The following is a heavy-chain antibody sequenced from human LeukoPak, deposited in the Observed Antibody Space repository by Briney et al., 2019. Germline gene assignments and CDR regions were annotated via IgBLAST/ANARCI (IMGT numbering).Heavy chain of an antibody. CDR3: ARYSSGFLDS. CDR1: GFTFRSFG. J-gene: IGHJ4*02. CDR2: IWSDGSNK. V-gene: IGHV3-33*01. D-gene: IGHD6-19*01. Sequence: GGSLRLSCAASGFTFRSFGMHWVRRAPGKGLEWVAVIWSDGSNKYYADSVKGRFTISRDNSKNTLYLQMNSLRAEDTAVYYCARYSSGFLDSWGQGTLVTVSS.